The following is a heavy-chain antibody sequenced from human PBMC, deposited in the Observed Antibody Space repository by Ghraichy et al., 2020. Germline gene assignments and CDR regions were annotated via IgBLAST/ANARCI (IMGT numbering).Heavy chain of an antibody. CDR3: ARPQWELGYGMDV. V-gene: IGHV1-18*01. D-gene: IGHD1-26*01. J-gene: IGHJ6*02. CDR1: GYIFTSYG. Sequence: ASVKVSCKASGYIFTSYGIGWVRQAPGQGLEWMGGISTYNGNTNYAQNLQGRVTMTTDTSTSTAYMELRSLRSDDTAVYYCARPQWELGYGMDVWGQGTTVTVSS. CDR2: ISTYNGNT.